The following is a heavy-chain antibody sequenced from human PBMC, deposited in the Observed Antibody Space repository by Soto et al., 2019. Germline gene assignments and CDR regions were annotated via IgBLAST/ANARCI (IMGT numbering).Heavy chain of an antibody. CDR2: INHSGNT. Sequence: PSETLSLTCAVYGASLSDNYCNWLRRPPGKGLEWIGEINHSGNTNYNPSLRSRVTISIDTAYVELRSLRSDDTAVYYCARERSGYSHTFDPWGQGTLVTVSS. J-gene: IGHJ5*02. V-gene: IGHV4-34*01. CDR1: GASLSDNY. D-gene: IGHD4-4*01. CDR3: ARERSGYSHTFDP.